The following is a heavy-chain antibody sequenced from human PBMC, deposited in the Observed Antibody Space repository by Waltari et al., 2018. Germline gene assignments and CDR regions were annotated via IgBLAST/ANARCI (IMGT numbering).Heavy chain of an antibody. CDR2: IYYSGST. D-gene: IGHD6-13*01. Sequence: QVQLQESGPGLVKPSQTLSLTCTVSGGSISSGGYSWSWIRQHPGKGLEWIGYIYYSGSTYYNPSLKSRVTISVDTSKNQFSLKLSSVTAADTAVYYCARVSSSQYNWFDPWGQGTLVTVSS. J-gene: IGHJ5*02. V-gene: IGHV4-31*03. CDR1: GGSISSGGYS. CDR3: ARVSSSQYNWFDP.